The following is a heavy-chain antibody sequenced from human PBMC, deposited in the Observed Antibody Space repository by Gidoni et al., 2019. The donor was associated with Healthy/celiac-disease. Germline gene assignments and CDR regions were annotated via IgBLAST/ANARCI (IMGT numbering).Heavy chain of an antibody. Sequence: QVQLQQWGAGLLKPSETLSLTCAVYGGSFSGYYWSWIRQPPGKGLEWIGEINHSGSTNYNPSRKSRVTISVDTSKNQFSLKLSSVTAADTAVYYCARGRMAARLGNYWYFDLWGRGTLVTVSS. V-gene: IGHV4-34*01. D-gene: IGHD6-6*01. J-gene: IGHJ2*01. CDR1: GGSFSGYY. CDR2: INHSGST. CDR3: ARGRMAARLGNYWYFDL.